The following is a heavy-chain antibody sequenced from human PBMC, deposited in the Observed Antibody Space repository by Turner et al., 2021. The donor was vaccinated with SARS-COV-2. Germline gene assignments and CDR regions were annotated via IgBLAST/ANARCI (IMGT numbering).Heavy chain of an antibody. Sequence: QVQLQESGPGLVKPLEALSLTCTVAGGSMNTNYWSWSRQPPGKRLEWIGYIYNRGSTNYNPSFESRVTISVDTSKNQFSLKLTSVTAADTAVYYCARETVNNWVDPWGQGTLVTVSS. CDR2: IYNRGST. CDR1: GGSMNTNY. CDR3: ARETVNNWVDP. D-gene: IGHD2-21*02. J-gene: IGHJ5*02. V-gene: IGHV4-59*01.